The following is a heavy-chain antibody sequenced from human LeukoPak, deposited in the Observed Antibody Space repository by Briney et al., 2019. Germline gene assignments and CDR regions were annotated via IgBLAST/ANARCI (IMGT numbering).Heavy chain of an antibody. Sequence: ASVKVSCKASGGTFSSYAISWVRQAPGQGLEWMGGIIPIFGTANYAQKFQGRVTITTDESTSTAYMELSSLRSEDTAVYYCASPGYCSGGSCYRGGFDYWGQGTPVTVSS. CDR1: GGTFSSYA. V-gene: IGHV1-69*05. J-gene: IGHJ4*02. D-gene: IGHD2-15*01. CDR3: ASPGYCSGGSCYRGGFDY. CDR2: IIPIFGTA.